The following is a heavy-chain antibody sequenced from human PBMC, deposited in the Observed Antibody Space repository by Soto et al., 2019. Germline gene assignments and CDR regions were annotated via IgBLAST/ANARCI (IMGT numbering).Heavy chain of an antibody. CDR2: ISAYNGNT. Sequence: ASVKVSCQASGYTFTSYGISWVRQDTGQGLEWMGWISAYNGNTNYAQTLQGRVTMTTDTSTNTAYMELRSLRSDDTAMYYCARDYQCQYSGTYSVDYWGQGTLVTVSS. V-gene: IGHV1-18*01. J-gene: IGHJ4*02. CDR1: GYTFTSYG. D-gene: IGHD1-26*01. CDR3: ARDYQCQYSGTYSVDY.